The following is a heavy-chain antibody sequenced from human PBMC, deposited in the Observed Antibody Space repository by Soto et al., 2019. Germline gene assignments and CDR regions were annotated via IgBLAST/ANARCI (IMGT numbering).Heavy chain of an antibody. V-gene: IGHV3-43*01. D-gene: IGHD6-13*01. CDR1: GFTFDDYT. CDR3: AKDKGAAAGPYYYYGMDV. J-gene: IGHJ6*02. Sequence: GGSLRLSCAASGFTFDDYTMHWVRQAQGKGLEWVSLISWDGGSTYYADSVKGRFTISRDNSKNSLYLQMNSLRTEDTALYYCAKDKGAAAGPYYYYGMDVWGQGTTVTVSS. CDR2: ISWDGGST.